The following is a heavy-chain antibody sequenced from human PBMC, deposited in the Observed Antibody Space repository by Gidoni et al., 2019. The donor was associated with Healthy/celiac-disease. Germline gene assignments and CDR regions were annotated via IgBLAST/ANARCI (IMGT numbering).Heavy chain of an antibody. CDR2: INSDGSST. CDR1: GFTFSSYW. D-gene: IGHD4-17*01. J-gene: IGHJ5*02. V-gene: IGHV3-74*01. CDR3: ARAPGDYVWGFDP. Sequence: VQLVESGGGLVQPGGSLRLSCAASGFTFSSYWMHWVRQAPGKGLVWVSRINSDGSSTSYADSVKGRFTISRDNAKNTLYLQMNSLRAEDTAVYYCARAPGDYVWGFDPWGQGTLVTVSS.